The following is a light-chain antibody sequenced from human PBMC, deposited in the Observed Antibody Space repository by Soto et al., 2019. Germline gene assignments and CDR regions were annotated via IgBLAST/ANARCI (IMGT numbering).Light chain of an antibody. CDR1: SSNIGSNY. J-gene: IGLJ1*01. CDR3: ASWDDSLYGVYV. CDR2: RDN. Sequence: QSVLTQPPSASGNPGQRVTISCSGSSSNIGSNYVYWYLQLPGTAPKLLLYRDNQRPSGVPERFSGSKSGTSASLAISGLRSEDEAGYYCASWDDSLYGVYVFGTGTKLTVL. V-gene: IGLV1-47*01.